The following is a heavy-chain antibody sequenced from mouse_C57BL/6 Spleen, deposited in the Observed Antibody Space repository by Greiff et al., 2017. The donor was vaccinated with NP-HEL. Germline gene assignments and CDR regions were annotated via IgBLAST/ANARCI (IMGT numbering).Heavy chain of an antibody. CDR1: GYTFTSYW. V-gene: IGHV1-55*01. CDR3: ARWGFITTVVAFDY. Sequence: VKLQQPGAELVKPGASVKMSCKASGYTFTSYWITWVKQRPGQGLEWIGDIYPGSGSTNYNEKFKSKATLTVDTSSSTAYMQLSSLTSEDSAVYYCARWGFITTVVAFDYWGQGTTLTVSS. J-gene: IGHJ2*01. CDR2: IYPGSGST. D-gene: IGHD1-1*01.